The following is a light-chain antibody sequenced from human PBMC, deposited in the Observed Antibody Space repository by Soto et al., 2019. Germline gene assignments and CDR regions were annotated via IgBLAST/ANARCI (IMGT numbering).Light chain of an antibody. CDR1: QSVSSSY. CDR3: QQYGSSLFT. Sequence: EIVLTQSPGTLSLSPGERATLSCRASQSVSSSYLAWYQQKPGQAPRLLIYGASSRDTGIPDRFSGRGSGTDFTLTISRLEPEDFAVYYCQQYGSSLFTFGPGTKVDIK. V-gene: IGKV3-20*01. J-gene: IGKJ3*01. CDR2: GAS.